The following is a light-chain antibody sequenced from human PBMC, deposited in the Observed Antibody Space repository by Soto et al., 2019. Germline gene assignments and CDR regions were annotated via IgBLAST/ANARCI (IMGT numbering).Light chain of an antibody. CDR2: STN. CDR1: RSNIGRST. CDR3: AAWDDTLSVWV. V-gene: IGLV1-44*01. J-gene: IGLJ3*02. Sequence: QSVLTQPPSTSGTPGQRVTIFCSGSRSNIGRSTVNWYQQLQGTAPKVLVYSTNQRPSGVPDRFSGSKSGTSASLAISGLQSEDEAEYYSAAWDDTLSVWVFGGGTKVTVL.